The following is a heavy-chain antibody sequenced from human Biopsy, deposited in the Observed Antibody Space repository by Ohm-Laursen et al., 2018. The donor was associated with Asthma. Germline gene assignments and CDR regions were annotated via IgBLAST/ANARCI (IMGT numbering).Heavy chain of an antibody. CDR1: SGSGGYMRSGNYY. Sequence: GTLSLTCSLSSGSGGYMRSGNYYWGWIRQPPGKGLEWIGSIYYSGTTYYNPSLEGRLTVSAYTSKNQFSLKLTSVTAADTAVYYCVRGSSSWHHGPFHYYYGLDVWGQGTTATVSS. J-gene: IGHJ6*02. CDR3: VRGSSSWHHGPFHYYYGLDV. V-gene: IGHV4-39*01. CDR2: IYYSGTT. D-gene: IGHD6-13*01.